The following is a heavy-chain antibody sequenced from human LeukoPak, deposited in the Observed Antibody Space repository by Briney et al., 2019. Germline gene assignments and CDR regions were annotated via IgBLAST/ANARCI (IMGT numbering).Heavy chain of an antibody. J-gene: IGHJ4*02. CDR1: GGSVSSGSYY. V-gene: IGHV4-61*01. CDR2: IYYSGST. Sequence: SETLSLTCTVSGGSVSSGSYYWSWIRQPPGKGLEWIGYIYYSGSTNYNPSLKSRVTISVDTPKNQFSLKLSSVTAADTAVYYCARCVDDYVWGSYRSRVYFDYWGQGTLVTVSS. D-gene: IGHD3-16*02. CDR3: ARCVDDYVWGSYRSRVYFDY.